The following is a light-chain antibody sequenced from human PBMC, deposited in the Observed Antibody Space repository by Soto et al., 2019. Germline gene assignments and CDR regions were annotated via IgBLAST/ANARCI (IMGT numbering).Light chain of an antibody. V-gene: IGLV1-44*01. Sequence: QSVLTQPPSASGTPGQRVTISCSGSSSNIGSNTVNWYQQHPGTAPKLLIYSNNQRPSGVPDRFSGSKSGTSASLAISGLQSEDEADYYCAAWEDSRNGWVFGGGTKLTVL. CDR2: SNN. CDR3: AAWEDSRNGWV. CDR1: SSNIGSNT. J-gene: IGLJ3*02.